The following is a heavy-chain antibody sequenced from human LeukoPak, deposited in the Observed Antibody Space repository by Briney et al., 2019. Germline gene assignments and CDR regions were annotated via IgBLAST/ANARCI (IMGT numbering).Heavy chain of an antibody. V-gene: IGHV3-23*01. J-gene: IGHJ5*02. CDR3: ARVRKAITMVRGVINWFDP. CDR1: GFTFSSYA. D-gene: IGHD3-10*01. Sequence: GGSLRLSCAASGFTFSSYAMSWVRQAPGKGLEWVSAISGSGGSTYYADSVKGRFTISRDNSKNTLYLQMNSLRAEDTAVYYCARVRKAITMVRGVINWFDPWGQGTLVTVSS. CDR2: ISGSGGST.